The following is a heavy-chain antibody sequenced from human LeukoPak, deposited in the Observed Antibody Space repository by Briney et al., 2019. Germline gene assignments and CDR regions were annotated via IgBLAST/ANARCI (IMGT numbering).Heavy chain of an antibody. CDR2: IGNRANTV. CDR3: ARGAAAGISGWFDP. J-gene: IGHJ5*02. CDR1: GGSFSDYY. V-gene: IGHV3-11*04. D-gene: IGHD6-13*01. Sequence: LSLTCAVYGGSFSDYYMTWIRQAPGKGLEWISYIGNRANTVSYADSVKGRFTISRDNAKNSLYLQMNSLRAEDTAVYYCARGAAAGISGWFDPWGQGTLVTVSS.